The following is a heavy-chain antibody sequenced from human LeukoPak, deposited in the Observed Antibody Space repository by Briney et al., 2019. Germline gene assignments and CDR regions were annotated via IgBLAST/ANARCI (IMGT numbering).Heavy chain of an antibody. Sequence: GGSLRLSCAASGFTFSSYWMSWVRQAPGKGLEWVANIKQDGSEKYYVDSVKGRFTISRDNAKNSLYLQMNSLRAEDTAVYYCAREVAVPAAPAYYYYYGMDVGGKGTTVTVSS. V-gene: IGHV3-7*03. J-gene: IGHJ6*04. CDR2: IKQDGSEK. CDR1: GFTFSSYW. CDR3: AREVAVPAAPAYYYYYGMDV. D-gene: IGHD2-2*01.